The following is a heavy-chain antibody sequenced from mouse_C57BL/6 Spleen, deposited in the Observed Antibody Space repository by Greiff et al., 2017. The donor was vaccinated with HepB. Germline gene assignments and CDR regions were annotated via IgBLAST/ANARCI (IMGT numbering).Heavy chain of an antibody. D-gene: IGHD2-4*01. CDR3: ARGGDYDTAY. Sequence: VQLQQPGAELVRPGTSVKLSCKASGYTFTSYWMHWVKQRPGQGLEWIGVIDPSDSYTNFNQKFKGKATLTVDTSSSPAYMQLSSRTSEDSAVYYCARGGDYDTAYWGQGTLVTVSA. CDR2: IDPSDSYT. CDR1: GYTFTSYW. J-gene: IGHJ3*01. V-gene: IGHV1-59*01.